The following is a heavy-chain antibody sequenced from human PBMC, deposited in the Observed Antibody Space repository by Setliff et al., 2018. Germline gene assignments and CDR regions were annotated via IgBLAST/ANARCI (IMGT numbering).Heavy chain of an antibody. CDR2: LHTSGST. CDR3: ARDVFDFRTGQADP. CDR1: GASINSGTYY. Sequence: PSETLSLTCAVSGASINSGTYYWSWIRQPAGKGLEWVGRLHTSGSTTYNPSLQSRVTISRDNAKNSLYLQMSSLRAEDTAVYYCARDVFDFRTGQADPWGQGTLVTVSS. D-gene: IGHD3-3*01. J-gene: IGHJ5*02. V-gene: IGHV4-61*02.